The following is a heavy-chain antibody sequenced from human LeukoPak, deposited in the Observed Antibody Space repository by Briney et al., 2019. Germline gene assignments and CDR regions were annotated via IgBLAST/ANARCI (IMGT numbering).Heavy chain of an antibody. V-gene: IGHV2-5*02. D-gene: IGHD6-19*01. J-gene: IGHJ4*02. CDR2: IYWDDDK. CDR3: AHRRKYNSGWRPFDY. Sequence: SGPTLVKPTQTLTLTCTFSGFSLSTSGVGVGWIRQPPGKALEWLALIYWDDDKRYSPSLKSRLTITKDTSKNQVVLIVTNMDPVDTGTYYCAHRRKYNSGWRPFDYWGQGALVTVSS. CDR1: GFSLSTSGVG.